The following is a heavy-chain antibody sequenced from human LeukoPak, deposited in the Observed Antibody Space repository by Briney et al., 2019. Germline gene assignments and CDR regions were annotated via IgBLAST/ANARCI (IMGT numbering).Heavy chain of an antibody. V-gene: IGHV4-4*07. Sequence: SETLSLTCTVSGGSISSYYWSWIRQPAGKGLEWIGRIYTSGSTNYNPSPKSRVTMSVDTSKNQFSLKLSSVTAADTAVYYCVGGARVVITPIGYWGQGTLVTVSS. D-gene: IGHD3-22*01. CDR1: GGSISSYY. J-gene: IGHJ4*02. CDR3: VGGARVVITPIGY. CDR2: IYTSGST.